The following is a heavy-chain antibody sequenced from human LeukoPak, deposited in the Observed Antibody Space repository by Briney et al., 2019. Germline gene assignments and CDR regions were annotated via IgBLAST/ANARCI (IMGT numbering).Heavy chain of an antibody. V-gene: IGHV3-49*04. CDR3: TRRSSYDYFDF. CDR2: IRSKVYGGTT. Sequence: GGSLRLSCTGSGFTFGDFAMGWVRQAPGKGLELDGFIRSKVYGGTTEYAASEKGRFTISRDDSTTIVYLQMNSLKTEDTAVYYCTRRSSYDYFDFWGQGILVTVSS. CDR1: GFTFGDFA. D-gene: IGHD3-3*01. J-gene: IGHJ4*02.